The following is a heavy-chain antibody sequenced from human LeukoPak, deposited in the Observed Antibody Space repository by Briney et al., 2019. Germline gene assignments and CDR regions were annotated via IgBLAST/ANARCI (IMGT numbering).Heavy chain of an antibody. Sequence: GGSLRLSCAASGFTFSSYSMNWVRQAPGKGLEWVSSISSSGSTIYYADSVKGRFTISRDNAKNSLYLQMNSLRAEDTAVYYCARDRAPRNGMDVWGQGTTVTVSS. CDR2: ISSSGSTI. J-gene: IGHJ6*02. V-gene: IGHV3-21*04. CDR3: ARDRAPRNGMDV. CDR1: GFTFSSYS.